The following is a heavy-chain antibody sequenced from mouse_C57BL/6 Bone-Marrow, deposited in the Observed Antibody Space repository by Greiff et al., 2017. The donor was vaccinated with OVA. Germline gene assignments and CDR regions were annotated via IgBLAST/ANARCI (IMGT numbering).Heavy chain of an antibody. V-gene: IGHV5-17*01. J-gene: IGHJ1*03. CDR1: GFTFSDYG. Sequence: DVKLVESGGGLVKPGGSLKLSCAASGFTFSDYGMHWVRQAPEKGLEWVAYISSGSSTIYYADTVKGRFTISRDNAKNTLFLQMTSLRSEDTAMYYCARSDYDGYWYFDVWGTGTTVTVSS. D-gene: IGHD2-4*01. CDR3: ARSDYDGYWYFDV. CDR2: ISSGSSTI.